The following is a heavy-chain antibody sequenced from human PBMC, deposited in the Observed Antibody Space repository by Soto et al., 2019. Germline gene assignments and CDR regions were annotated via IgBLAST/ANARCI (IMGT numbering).Heavy chain of an antibody. CDR2: IYRSGST. CDR3: ARAGGLGAVAVDY. D-gene: IGHD6-19*01. J-gene: IGHJ4*02. Sequence: QLQLQESGSGLVKPSQTLSLTCAVSGGSISRGGYSWSWIRQPPGTGLEWIGYIYRSGSTYYNPALKSRVTISVDRSKNQFSLKLSSVTAADTAVYYWARAGGLGAVAVDYWGQGTLVTVSS. V-gene: IGHV4-30-2*01. CDR1: GGSISRGGYS.